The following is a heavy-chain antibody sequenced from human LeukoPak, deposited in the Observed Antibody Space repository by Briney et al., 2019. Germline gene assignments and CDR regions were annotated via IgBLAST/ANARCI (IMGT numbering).Heavy chain of an antibody. CDR1: GYTFTSYY. V-gene: IGHV1-69*13. CDR2: IIPIFGTA. Sequence: SVKVSCKASGYTFTSYYIHWVRQVPGQGLEWMGGIIPIFGTANYAQKFQGRVTITADESTSTAYMELSSLRSEDTAVYYCARAQQGIAAAGILNWGQGTLVTVSS. D-gene: IGHD6-13*01. J-gene: IGHJ4*02. CDR3: ARAQQGIAAAGILN.